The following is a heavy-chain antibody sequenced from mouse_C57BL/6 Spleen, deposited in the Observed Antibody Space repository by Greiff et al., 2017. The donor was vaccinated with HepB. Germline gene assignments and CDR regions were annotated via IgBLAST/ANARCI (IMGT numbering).Heavy chain of an antibody. CDR2: IDPSDSET. J-gene: IGHJ4*01. CDR1: GYTFTSYW. D-gene: IGHD1-1*01. CDR3: ARSDYYVSSYAMDY. V-gene: IGHV1-52*01. Sequence: QVQLQQPGAELVRPGSSVKLSCKASGYTFTSYWMHWVKQRPIQGLEWIGNIDPSDSETHYNQKFKDKATLTVDKSSSTAYMQLSSLTSEDSAVYYCARSDYYVSSYAMDYCCQGTSVTVSS.